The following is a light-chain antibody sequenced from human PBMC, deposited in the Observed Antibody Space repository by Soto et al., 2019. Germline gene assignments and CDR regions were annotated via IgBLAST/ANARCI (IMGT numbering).Light chain of an antibody. Sequence: EVVMTQSPVTLSVSPGESATLSCRASQGVRNNLAWYQQRPGQAPRLLIYGASTRAAGIPARFSGSGSETEFTLTISSLQPEDFATYYCQQANSFPWTFGQGTKVDIK. J-gene: IGKJ1*01. CDR3: QQANSFPWT. CDR1: QGVRNN. CDR2: GAS. V-gene: IGKV3-15*01.